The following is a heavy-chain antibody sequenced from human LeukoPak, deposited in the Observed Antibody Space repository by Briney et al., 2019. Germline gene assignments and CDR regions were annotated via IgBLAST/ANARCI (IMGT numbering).Heavy chain of an antibody. D-gene: IGHD4-17*01. Sequence: SETPSLTCAVYGGSFSGYYWSWIRQPPGKGLEWIGEINHSGSTNYNPSLKSRVTISVDTSKNQFSLKLSSVTAADTAVYYCARQDADYGDNFLDYWGQGTLVTVSS. CDR3: ARQDADYGDNFLDY. CDR2: INHSGST. J-gene: IGHJ4*02. CDR1: GGSFSGYY. V-gene: IGHV4-34*01.